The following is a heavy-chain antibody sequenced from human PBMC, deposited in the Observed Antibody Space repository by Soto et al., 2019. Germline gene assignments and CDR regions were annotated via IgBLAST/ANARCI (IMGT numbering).Heavy chain of an antibody. CDR2: ISAYNGNT. Sequence: QVQLVQSGAEVKKPGASVKVSCKASGYTFTSYGISWVRQAPGQGLEWMGWISAYNGNTNYAQKLQGRVTMTTDTSTSXXYXEXXSLRSDDTAVYYCASIDIVLVPAALGAYYYYGMDVWGQGTTVTVSS. V-gene: IGHV1-18*01. J-gene: IGHJ6*02. D-gene: IGHD2-2*01. CDR1: GYTFTSYG. CDR3: ASIDIVLVPAALGAYYYYGMDV.